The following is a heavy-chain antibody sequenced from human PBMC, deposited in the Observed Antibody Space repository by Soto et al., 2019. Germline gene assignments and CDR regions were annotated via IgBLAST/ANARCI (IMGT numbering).Heavy chain of an antibody. Sequence: PGGSLRLSCVASGFTFSSYAMHWVRQSPAKGLEWVSLISSDGAKTVYADSVKGRFTISRDNFRDTLYLEMSGLRPEDTALYYCVRDSLAAETYYFDYWGRGKQVTVSS. J-gene: IGHJ4*02. CDR1: GFTFSSYA. CDR2: ISSDGAKT. CDR3: VRDSLAAETYYFDY. V-gene: IGHV3-30*15. D-gene: IGHD6-13*01.